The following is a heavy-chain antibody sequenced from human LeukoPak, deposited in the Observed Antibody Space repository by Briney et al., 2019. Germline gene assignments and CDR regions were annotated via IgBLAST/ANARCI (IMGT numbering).Heavy chain of an antibody. J-gene: IGHJ4*02. Sequence: GRSLRLSCVGSGFTLSSYAMSWVRQAPGKGLEWVSAISGSGTRTYYADSVRGRFTISRDNSKNTLYLQMNSLRAEDTAVYYCAKAPTKEEEWLLLNYFDYWGQGTLVTAAS. V-gene: IGHV3-23*01. CDR1: GFTLSSYA. D-gene: IGHD3-22*01. CDR3: AKAPTKEEEWLLLNYFDY. CDR2: ISGSGTRT.